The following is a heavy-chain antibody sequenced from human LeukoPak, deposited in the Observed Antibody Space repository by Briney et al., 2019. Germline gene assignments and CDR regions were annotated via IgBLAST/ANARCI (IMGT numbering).Heavy chain of an antibody. CDR1: GGTFSSYA. CDR2: IIPIFGTA. V-gene: IGHV1-69*05. CDR3: ARDFYSMGYYYMDV. J-gene: IGHJ6*03. Sequence: SVKVSCKASGGTFSSYAISWVRQAPGQGLEWMGRIIPIFGTANYAQKFQGRVTITTDESTSTAYMELSSLRSEDTAVYCCARDFYSMGYYYMDVWGKGTTVTVSS. D-gene: IGHD4-11*01.